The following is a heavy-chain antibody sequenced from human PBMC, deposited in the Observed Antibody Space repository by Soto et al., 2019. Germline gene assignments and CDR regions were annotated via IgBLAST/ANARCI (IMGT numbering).Heavy chain of an antibody. V-gene: IGHV3-23*01. CDR2: ISGSGGST. J-gene: IGHJ4*02. CDR3: AKVRLSWSNDY. CDR1: IFTFSRYA. Sequence: GGSVRLSCAASIFTFSRYAMSWVRQAPGKGLEWVSAISGSGGSTYYADSVKGRFTISRDNSKNTLYLQMNSLRAEDTAVYYCAKVRLSWSNDYWGQGTLVTVSS. D-gene: IGHD6-13*01.